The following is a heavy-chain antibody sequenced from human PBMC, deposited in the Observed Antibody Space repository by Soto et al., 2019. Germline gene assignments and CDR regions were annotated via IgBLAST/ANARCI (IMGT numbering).Heavy chain of an antibody. CDR3: ARVPYCSGGSCYGPGSYYYYYMDV. Sequence: GGSLRLSCAASGFTFSDYYMSWIRQAPGKGLEWVSYISSSGSTIYYADSVKGRFTISRDNAKNSLYLQMNSLRAEDTAVYYCARVPYCSGGSCYGPGSYYYYYMDVWGKGTTVTVSS. CDR2: ISSSGSTI. CDR1: GFTFSDYY. D-gene: IGHD2-15*01. V-gene: IGHV3-11*01. J-gene: IGHJ6*03.